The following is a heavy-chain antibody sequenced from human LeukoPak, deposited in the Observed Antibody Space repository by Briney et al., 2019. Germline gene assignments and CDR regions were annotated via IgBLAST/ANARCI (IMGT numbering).Heavy chain of an antibody. CDR1: GGSISSSSYY. CDR2: IYYSGST. J-gene: IGHJ5*02. D-gene: IGHD2-21*01. CDR3: ARAETLKKAVLVRIFSCWFDP. V-gene: IGHV4-39*07. Sequence: PSETLSLTCTVSGGSISSSSYYWGWIRQPPGKGLEWIGSIYYSGSTYYNPSLKSRVTISVDTSKNQFSLKLSSVTAADTAVYYCARAETLKKAVLVRIFSCWFDPWGQGTLVTVSS.